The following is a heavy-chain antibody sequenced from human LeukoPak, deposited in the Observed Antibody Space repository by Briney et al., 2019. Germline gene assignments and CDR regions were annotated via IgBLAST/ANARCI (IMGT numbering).Heavy chain of an antibody. CDR1: GGSISSYYW. CDR3: AHSLTTKTFDI. Sequence: TLSLTCTVSGGSISSYYWSWIRQPPGKALEWLTLIYWDDDKRYSPSLESRLTITKDTSKNQVVLTMTNMDPVDTATYYCAHSLTTKTFDIWGQGTMVTVSS. CDR2: IYWDDDK. J-gene: IGHJ3*02. D-gene: IGHD4-11*01. V-gene: IGHV2-5*08.